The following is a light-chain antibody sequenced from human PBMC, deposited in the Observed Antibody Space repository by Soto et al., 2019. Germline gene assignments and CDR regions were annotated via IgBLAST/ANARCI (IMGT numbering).Light chain of an antibody. J-gene: IGLJ2*01. Sequence: QSVLTQPASVSGSLGQSITISCTGTSSDVGNYDLVSWYQQHPGKVPKLIIYEGSKWPSGVSHRFSGSKSGNTASLTISGLRAEDEADYYCSSYAGRTTMIFGGGTKLTVL. CDR2: EGS. CDR1: SSDVGNYDL. V-gene: IGLV2-23*01. CDR3: SSYAGRTTMI.